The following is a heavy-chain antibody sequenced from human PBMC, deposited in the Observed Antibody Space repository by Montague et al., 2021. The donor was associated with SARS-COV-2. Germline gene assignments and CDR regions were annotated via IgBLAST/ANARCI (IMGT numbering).Heavy chain of an antibody. D-gene: IGHD5-24*01. Sequence: SETLSLTCTVSGGSISSYYWSWIRQPPGKGLEWIGYIYYSGSTNYNPSLKSRVTISVDTSKNHFSLKLSSVTAADTAVYYCARVFPIGLQFDTYFDYWGQGTLVTVSS. V-gene: IGHV4-59*01. CDR1: GGSISSYY. J-gene: IGHJ4*02. CDR2: IYYSGST. CDR3: ARVFPIGLQFDTYFDY.